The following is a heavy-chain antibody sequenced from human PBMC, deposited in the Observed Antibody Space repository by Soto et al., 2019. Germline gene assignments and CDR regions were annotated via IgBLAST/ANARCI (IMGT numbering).Heavy chain of an antibody. CDR1: GGSISSGGYY. Sequence: SETLSLTCTVSGGSISSGGYYWSWIRQHPGKGLEWIGYIYYSGSTYYNPSLKSRVTISVDTSKNQFSLKLSSVTAADTAVYYCARDRFSVVTAMDNYYGMDVWGQGTTVTVSS. CDR2: IYYSGST. V-gene: IGHV4-31*03. CDR3: ARDRFSVVTAMDNYYGMDV. D-gene: IGHD2-21*02. J-gene: IGHJ6*02.